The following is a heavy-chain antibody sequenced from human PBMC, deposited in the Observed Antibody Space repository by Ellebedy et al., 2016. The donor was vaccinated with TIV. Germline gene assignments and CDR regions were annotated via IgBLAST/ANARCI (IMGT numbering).Heavy chain of an antibody. D-gene: IGHD4-11*01. V-gene: IGHV3-7*01. J-gene: IGHJ4*02. CDR2: IKQDGSET. CDR1: GFTFSDYW. CDR3: ARDKRSTNIEEGSKFDC. Sequence: GESLKISCVASGFTFSDYWMSWVRQAPGKGLEGVANIKQDGSETHYVDSVKGRFTISRDNAKNSLYQQMNSLRTEDTSLYYCARDKRSTNIEEGSKFDCWGQGTLAAVSS.